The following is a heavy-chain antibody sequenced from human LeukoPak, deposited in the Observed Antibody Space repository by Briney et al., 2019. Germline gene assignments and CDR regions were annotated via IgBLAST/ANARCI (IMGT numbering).Heavy chain of an antibody. V-gene: IGHV3-21*04. CDR3: AKGRDNYDFPLDY. J-gene: IGHJ4*02. D-gene: IGHD3-22*01. CDR2: ISSSRSSYI. CDR1: GFTFSNYN. Sequence: GGSLRLSCAASGFTFSNYNMNWVRQAPGKGLEWVSTISSSRSSYIYYADSVKGRFTISRDNSKNTLYLQMNSLRAEDTAVYYCAKGRDNYDFPLDYWGQGTLVTVSS.